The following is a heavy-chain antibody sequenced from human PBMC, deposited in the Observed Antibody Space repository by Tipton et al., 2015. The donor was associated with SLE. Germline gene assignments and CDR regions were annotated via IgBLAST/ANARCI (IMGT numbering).Heavy chain of an antibody. D-gene: IGHD3-3*01. J-gene: IGHJ5*01. CDR1: GGSFSDYF. V-gene: IGHV4-34*01. CDR3: ARCTILGVGRGWFGS. Sequence: LRLSCAVYGGSFSDYFWTWIRQSPGKGLEWIGDVNHSGSTDYHPSLKSRVTMSVDTSKNQFSLKLTSVTAADTALYYCARCTILGVGRGWFGSWGQGPLGTV. CDR2: VNHSGST.